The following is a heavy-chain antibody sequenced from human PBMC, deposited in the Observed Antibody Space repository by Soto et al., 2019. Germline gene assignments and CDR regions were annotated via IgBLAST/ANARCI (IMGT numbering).Heavy chain of an antibody. Sequence: EVQLVESGGGLVQPGGSLRLSCAASGFSFSSYWMSWVRQAPGKGLEWVANIKQDGSEKYYVDSVKGRFTISRDNAKNSLYLQMNSLRAEDTAMYYCARESVTMVRGPSRYYYYYMDVWGKGTTVTVSS. V-gene: IGHV3-7*01. J-gene: IGHJ6*03. D-gene: IGHD3-10*01. CDR3: ARESVTMVRGPSRYYYYYMDV. CDR1: GFSFSSYW. CDR2: IKQDGSEK.